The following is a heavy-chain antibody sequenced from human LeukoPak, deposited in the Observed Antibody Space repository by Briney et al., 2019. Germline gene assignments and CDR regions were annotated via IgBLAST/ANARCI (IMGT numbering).Heavy chain of an antibody. CDR3: ARVRRAKRQNRYYFYYYMDV. V-gene: IGHV3-7*01. CDR1: GFTFSSYW. CDR2: IKQDGSEK. J-gene: IGHJ6*03. D-gene: IGHD1-14*01. Sequence: GGSLRLSCAASGFTFSSYWMSWFRQAPGKGLEWVANIKQDGSEKYYVDTVKGRFTISRDNAKDSLYLQMNSLRAEDTAVHFCARVRRAKRQNRYYFYYYMDVWGKGTTVTVSS.